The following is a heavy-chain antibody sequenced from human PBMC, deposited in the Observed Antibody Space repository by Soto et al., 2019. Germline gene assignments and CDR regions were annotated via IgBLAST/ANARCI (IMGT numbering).Heavy chain of an antibody. CDR2: ISIAGTPI. CDR1: GFTFTSSA. Sequence: ASVKVSCKASGFTFTSSAVQWVRQAPGKGLEWVAYISIAGTPIYYADSVKGRFTISRDDAESSLFLHMNSLTAEDTALYYCVRGPEELVYYNSIDPWGQGTTVTVSS. V-gene: IGHV3-48*04. D-gene: IGHD3-10*01. CDR3: VRGPEELVYYNSIDP. J-gene: IGHJ6*02.